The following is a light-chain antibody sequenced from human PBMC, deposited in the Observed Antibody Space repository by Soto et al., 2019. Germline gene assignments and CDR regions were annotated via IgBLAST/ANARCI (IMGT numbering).Light chain of an antibody. Sequence: DVQMTQSPSTLSASVGDRVTITCRASQSIDTWLAWYQQKPGKAPRLLIYDAADLESGVPSRFSGSGSGTEFSLTINVLQTDDIATYYCKQYEQFSPTFGPGTKVAIK. CDR2: DAA. CDR3: KQYEQFSPT. CDR1: QSIDTW. V-gene: IGKV1-5*01. J-gene: IGKJ3*01.